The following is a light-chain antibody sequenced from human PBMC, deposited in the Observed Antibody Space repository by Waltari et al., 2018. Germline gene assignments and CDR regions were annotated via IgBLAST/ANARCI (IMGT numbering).Light chain of an antibody. CDR1: QSVRRF. CDR2: EAT. J-gene: IGKJ1*01. V-gene: IGKV3-20*01. CDR3: QKYGTLPAT. Sequence: SCRASQSVRRFLAWYQQELGQAPRLLIYEATSRATGIPDRFSGSGFGTDFSLIISRLEPEDLAVYYCQKYGTLPATFGQGTKVEIK.